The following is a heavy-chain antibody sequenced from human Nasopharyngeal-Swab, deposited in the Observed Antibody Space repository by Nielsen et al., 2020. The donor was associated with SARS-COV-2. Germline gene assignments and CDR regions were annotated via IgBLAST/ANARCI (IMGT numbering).Heavy chain of an antibody. Sequence: GGSLRLSCATSGFVFSASAMHWVRQASGKGLEWVGRIGDKDHNYATTYGASVKGRFTISRDDSKNTAFLQLDSLKTEDTALYYCTTDFYFDYWGQGTLVTVSS. J-gene: IGHJ4*02. CDR3: TTDFYFDY. CDR1: GFVFSASA. V-gene: IGHV3-73*01. CDR2: IGDKDHNYAT.